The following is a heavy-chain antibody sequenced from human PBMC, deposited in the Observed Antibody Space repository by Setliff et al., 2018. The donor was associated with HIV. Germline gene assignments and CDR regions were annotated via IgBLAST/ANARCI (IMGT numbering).Heavy chain of an antibody. CDR3: ARSHILTGYYSSATHYFDF. D-gene: IGHD3-9*01. Sequence: GASVKVSCKASGYTFTDYYMHWVRQAPGQGLEWMGWINPKIGGTNSALKFQGRVTMTRDTSISTAYMELSRLRSDDTAVYYCARSHILTGYYSSATHYFDFWGQGTLVTVSS. CDR2: INPKIGGT. J-gene: IGHJ4*02. V-gene: IGHV1-2*02. CDR1: GYTFTDYY.